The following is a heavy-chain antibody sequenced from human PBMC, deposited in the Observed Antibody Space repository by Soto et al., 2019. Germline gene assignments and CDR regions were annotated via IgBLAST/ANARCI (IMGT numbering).Heavy chain of an antibody. Sequence: QVQLVESGGGVVQPGRSLRLSCAASGFTFSSYGMHWVRQAPGKGLEWVAVISYDGSNKYYADSVKGRVTISRDNSKNTLYLEMNGLRAEDTAVYYCAKYFSGLGFVEYHYFDYWGQGTLVTVSS. D-gene: IGHD3-10*01. V-gene: IGHV3-30*18. CDR2: ISYDGSNK. CDR3: AKYFSGLGFVEYHYFDY. J-gene: IGHJ4*02. CDR1: GFTFSSYG.